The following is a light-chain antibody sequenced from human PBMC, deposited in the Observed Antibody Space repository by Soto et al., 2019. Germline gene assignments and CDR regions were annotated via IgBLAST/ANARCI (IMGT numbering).Light chain of an antibody. CDR1: QNIHTN. CDR2: GAT. Sequence: EIVMTQSPATLSVSPGERATLSCRAGQNIHTNLAWYQQKPGQAPRLLIHGATTRATGIPARFSGSGSGTEFTLTISSLQSEDFAVYYCQQYDNWPPITFGQGTRLEI. V-gene: IGKV3-15*01. J-gene: IGKJ5*01. CDR3: QQYDNWPPIT.